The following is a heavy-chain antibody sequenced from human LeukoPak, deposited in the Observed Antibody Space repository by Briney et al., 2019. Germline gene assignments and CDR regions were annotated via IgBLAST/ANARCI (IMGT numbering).Heavy chain of an antibody. Sequence: GGSLRLSCAASGFTFSSYGMHRVRQAPGKGLEWVAFIRYDGSNKYYADSVKGRFTISRDNSKNTLYLQMNSLRAEDTAVYYCAKESGGYDSYYYYYMDVWGKGTTVTISS. CDR3: AKESGGYDSYYYYYMDV. CDR2: IRYDGSNK. V-gene: IGHV3-30*02. J-gene: IGHJ6*03. D-gene: IGHD5-12*01. CDR1: GFTFSSYG.